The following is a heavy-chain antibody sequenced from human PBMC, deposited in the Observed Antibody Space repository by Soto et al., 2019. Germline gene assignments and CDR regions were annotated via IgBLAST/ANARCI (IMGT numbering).Heavy chain of an antibody. J-gene: IGHJ3*02. CDR1: GFTVSSNY. CDR3: ARGDYYDTSGPFSDAFDI. D-gene: IGHD3-22*01. CDR2: IYAGGST. Sequence: GGSLRLSCAASGFTVSSNYMSWVRQAPGKGLEWVSVIYAGGSTYYADSVKGRFTISRDNSKNTLYLQMNSQRAEDTAVYYCARGDYYDTSGPFSDAFDIWGQGTMVTVSS. V-gene: IGHV3-66*01.